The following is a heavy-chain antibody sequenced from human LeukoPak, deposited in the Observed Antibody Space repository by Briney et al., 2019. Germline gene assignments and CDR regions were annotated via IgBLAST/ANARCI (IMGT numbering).Heavy chain of an antibody. J-gene: IGHJ4*02. D-gene: IGHD5-18*01. CDR1: GGSISSGGYY. CDR2: IYYSGST. CDR3: ARGGFSYGYFDY. Sequence: SQTLSLTCTVSGGSISSGGYYWSWIRQHPGKGLEWIGYIYYSGSTYYNPSLKSRVTISVDTSKNHFSLNLSSVTAADTAVYYCARGGFSYGYFDYWGQGALVTVSS. V-gene: IGHV4-31*03.